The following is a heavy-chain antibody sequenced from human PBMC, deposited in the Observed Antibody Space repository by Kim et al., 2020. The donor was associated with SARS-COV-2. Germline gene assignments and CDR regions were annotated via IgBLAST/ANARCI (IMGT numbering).Heavy chain of an antibody. Sequence: ASVKVSCMASGYTFTGYYMHWVRQAPGQGLEWMGWINPNSGGTNYAQKFQGRVTMTRDTSISTAYMELSRLRSDDTAVYYCARADSSSWSVNWFDPWGQGTLVTVSS. J-gene: IGHJ5*02. V-gene: IGHV1-2*02. CDR1: GYTFTGYY. CDR3: ARADSSSWSVNWFDP. CDR2: INPNSGGT. D-gene: IGHD6-13*01.